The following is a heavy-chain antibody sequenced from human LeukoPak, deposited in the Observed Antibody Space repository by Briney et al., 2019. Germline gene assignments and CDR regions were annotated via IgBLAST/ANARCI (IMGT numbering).Heavy chain of an antibody. CDR1: GYTFTGYY. Sequence: ASVKVSCKASGYTFTGYYMHWVRQAPGQGLEWMGWINPNSGGTNYAQKLQGRVTMTTDTSTSTAYMELRSLRSDDTAVYYCARGGDHITNWFDPWGQGTLVTVSS. CDR2: INPNSGGT. V-gene: IGHV1-2*02. J-gene: IGHJ5*02. CDR3: ARGGDHITNWFDP.